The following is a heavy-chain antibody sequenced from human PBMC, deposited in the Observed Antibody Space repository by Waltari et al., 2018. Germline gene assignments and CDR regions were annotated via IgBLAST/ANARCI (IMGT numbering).Heavy chain of an antibody. Sequence: QVQLVQSGAEVKKPGDSVKVSCKASGYTLTSYGISWVRQAPGQGPEWMGWISGYTGNTNYAQSLQGRVTMTIDTSTSTAYMELRSLRFDDTAVYYCARDLGRAVTAPIDYWGQGTLVTVSS. D-gene: IGHD3-10*01. J-gene: IGHJ4*02. CDR2: ISGYTGNT. V-gene: IGHV1-18*04. CDR3: ARDLGRAVTAPIDY. CDR1: GYTLTSYG.